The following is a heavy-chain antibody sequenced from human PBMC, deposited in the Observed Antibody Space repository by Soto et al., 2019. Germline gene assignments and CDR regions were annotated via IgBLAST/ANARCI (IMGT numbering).Heavy chain of an antibody. CDR3: ARAPTGYSSGWLQQYYYGMDV. V-gene: IGHV3-30-3*01. J-gene: IGHJ6*02. D-gene: IGHD6-19*01. Sequence: GGSLRLSCAASGFTFSSYAMHWVRQAPGKGLEWVAVISYDGSNKYYADSVKGRFTISRDNSKNTLYLQMNSLRAEDTAVYYCARAPTGYSSGWLQQYYYGMDVWGQGTTVTVSS. CDR1: GFTFSSYA. CDR2: ISYDGSNK.